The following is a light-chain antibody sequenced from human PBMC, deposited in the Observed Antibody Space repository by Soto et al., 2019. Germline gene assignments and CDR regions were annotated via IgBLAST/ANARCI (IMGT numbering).Light chain of an antibody. Sequence: EVVLPHSPGTLSLSPGERATLSCRASQSVSSSYLAWYQQKPGQAPRLLIYGASSRATGIPDRFSGSGSGTDFTLTISRLEPEDFAVYYCQHYGSSPRTFGPGTKVEIK. CDR2: GAS. J-gene: IGKJ1*01. CDR1: QSVSSSY. V-gene: IGKV3-20*01. CDR3: QHYGSSPRT.